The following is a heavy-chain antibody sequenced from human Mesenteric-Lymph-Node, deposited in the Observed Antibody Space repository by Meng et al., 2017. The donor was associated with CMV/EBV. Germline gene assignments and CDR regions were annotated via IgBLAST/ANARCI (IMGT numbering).Heavy chain of an antibody. CDR1: GFTFSSYA. CDR3: ALGRFSKYH. Sequence: GESLKISCAASGFTFSSYAMTWVRQSPGKGLEGVSSISDRGDRTYYNDPVKGRFTISRDNSKNTLYLQMNSLRAEDTAVYYCALGRFSKYHWGQGTLVTVSS. CDR2: ISDRGDRT. V-gene: IGHV3-23*01. J-gene: IGHJ5*02. D-gene: IGHD1-26*01.